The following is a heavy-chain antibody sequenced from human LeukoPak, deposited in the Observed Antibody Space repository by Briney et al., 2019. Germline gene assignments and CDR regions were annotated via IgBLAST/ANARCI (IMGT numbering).Heavy chain of an antibody. D-gene: IGHD3-10*01. CDR2: ISSSSSTI. V-gene: IGHV3-48*01. Sequence: PGGSLRLSCAASGFTFSNYNMNWVRQAPGKGLEWVSYISSSSSTIHYAESVKGRFTISRDNARNSLYLQMNSLRAEDTAVYFCVRDLLGSGSTTAYLYHWGQGTLVTVSS. CDR3: VRDLLGSGSTTAYLYH. J-gene: IGHJ1*01. CDR1: GFTFSNYN.